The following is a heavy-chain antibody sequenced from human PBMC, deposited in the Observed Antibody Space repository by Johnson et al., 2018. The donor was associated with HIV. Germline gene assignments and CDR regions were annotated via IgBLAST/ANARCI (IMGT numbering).Heavy chain of an antibody. CDR3: AREKSVWGASDAFDL. CDR2: ISYDGSNK. V-gene: IGHV3-30*03. J-gene: IGHJ3*01. CDR1: GFTFSSYG. Sequence: VQLVESGGGVVQPGRSLRLSCAASGFTFSSYGMHWVRQAPGKGLEWVAVISYDGSNKYYADSVKGRFTISRDNSKNTLYLQMNSLRPEDTAVYYWAREKSVWGASDAFDLWGQGTMVTVSP. D-gene: IGHD3-10*02.